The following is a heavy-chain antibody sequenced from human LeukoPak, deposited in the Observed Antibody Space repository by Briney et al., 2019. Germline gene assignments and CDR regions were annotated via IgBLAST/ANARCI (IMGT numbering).Heavy chain of an antibody. Sequence: SETLSLTCTVSGGSISSYYWSWIRQPPGKGLEWIGYIYYSGSTNYNPSLKSRVTISVDTSKNQFSLKLSSVTAADTAVYYCARGELDWSGYYRFPYYWGQGTLVTVSS. J-gene: IGHJ4*01. V-gene: IGHV4-59*01. CDR2: IYYSGST. CDR1: GGSISSYY. CDR3: ARGELDWSGYYRFPYY. D-gene: IGHD3-3*01.